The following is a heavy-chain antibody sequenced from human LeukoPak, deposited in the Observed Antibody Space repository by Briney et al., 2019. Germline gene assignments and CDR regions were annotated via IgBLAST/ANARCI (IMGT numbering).Heavy chain of an antibody. V-gene: IGHV1-2*02. CDR2: INPNSGGT. CDR3: ARSVHHSPDY. D-gene: IGHD2-15*01. CDR1: GYTLTELS. J-gene: IGHJ4*02. Sequence: ASVKVSCKVSGYTLTELSMHWVRQAPGQGLEWMGWINPNSGGTNYAQRFQGRVTMTRDTSISTAYMELSRLRSDDTAVYYCARSVHHSPDYWGQGTLVTVSS.